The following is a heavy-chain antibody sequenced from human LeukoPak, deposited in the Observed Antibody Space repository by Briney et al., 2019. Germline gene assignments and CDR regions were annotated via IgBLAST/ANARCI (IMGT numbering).Heavy chain of an antibody. D-gene: IGHD6-13*01. V-gene: IGHV3-7*01. CDR1: GFTFSSYW. CDR2: IKQDGSEK. Sequence: PGGSLRLSCAASGFTFSSYWMSWVRQAPGKGLEWVANIKQDGSEKYYVDSVKGRFTISRDNAKNSLYLQMNSLRAEDTAVYYCVRVMSSWYNWFDPWGQGTLVTVSS. J-gene: IGHJ5*02. CDR3: VRVMSSWYNWFDP.